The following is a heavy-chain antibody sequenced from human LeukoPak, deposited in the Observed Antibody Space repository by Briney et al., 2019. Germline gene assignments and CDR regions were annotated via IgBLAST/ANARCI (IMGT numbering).Heavy chain of an antibody. J-gene: IGHJ4*02. CDR2: FCRCD. Sequence: PGGSLSLPCAASGFTVSSNNMSCVRQAPGKGLEWVSVFCRCDNTGSVKGRFTVSRDKSKDTLNLQMSSLRAEDTAAYYCANGYYDSSGYYTDYFDYWGQGTLVTVSS. D-gene: IGHD3-22*01. CDR1: GFTVSSNN. V-gene: IGHV3-66*03. CDR3: ANGYYDSSGYYTDYFDY.